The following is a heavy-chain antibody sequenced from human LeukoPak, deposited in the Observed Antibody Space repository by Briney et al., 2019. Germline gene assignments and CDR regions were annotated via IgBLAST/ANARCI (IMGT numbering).Heavy chain of an antibody. CDR2: INPNSGGT. CDR3: ARVQSYYDILTGYYI. D-gene: IGHD3-9*01. CDR1: GYTFTGYY. Sequence: ASVKVSCKASGYTFTGYYMHWVRQAPGQGLEWMGWINPNSGGTNYAQKFQGRVTMTRDTSISTAYMELRSLRSDDTAVYYCARVQSYYDILTGYYIWGQGTLVTVSS. V-gene: IGHV1-2*02. J-gene: IGHJ4*02.